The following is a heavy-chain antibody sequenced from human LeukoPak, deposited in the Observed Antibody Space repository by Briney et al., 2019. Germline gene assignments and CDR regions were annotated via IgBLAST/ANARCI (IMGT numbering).Heavy chain of an antibody. CDR2: IYYSGST. D-gene: IGHD3-10*01. J-gene: IGHJ4*02. Sequence: SETLSLTCTVSGGSISSGDYYWSWIRQPPGKGLEWIGYIYYSGSTYYNPSLKSRVTISVDTSKNQFSLKLSSVTAADTAVYYCARGVSGDILWFGELKGPYYFDYWGQGTLVTVSS. CDR1: GGSISSGDYY. V-gene: IGHV4-30-4*01. CDR3: ARGVSGDILWFGELKGPYYFDY.